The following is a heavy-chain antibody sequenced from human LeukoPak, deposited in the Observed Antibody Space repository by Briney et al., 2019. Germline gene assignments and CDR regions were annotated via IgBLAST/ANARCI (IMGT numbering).Heavy chain of an antibody. V-gene: IGHV3-30-3*01. CDR2: ISYDGGNK. J-gene: IGHJ4*02. Sequence: GGSLRLSCAASGFRFNNYAMNWVRQAPGKGLEWVAVISYDGGNKYYADSVKGRFTISRDNSKNTLYLQMNSLRAEDTAVYYCARGKPAAGDYWGQGTLVTVSS. CDR1: GFRFNNYA. CDR3: ARGKPAAGDY. D-gene: IGHD6-13*01.